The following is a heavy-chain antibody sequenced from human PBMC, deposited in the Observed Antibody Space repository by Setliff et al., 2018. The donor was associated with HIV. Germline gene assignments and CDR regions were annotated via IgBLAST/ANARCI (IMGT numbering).Heavy chain of an antibody. J-gene: IGHJ4*02. CDR1: GFTFSGYS. D-gene: IGHD3-10*01. V-gene: IGHV3-21*01. CDR3: ASGSYGSGTLLNFY. Sequence: GGSLRLSCAASGFTFSGYSMNWVRQAPGKGLEWVSSISSTSTYIYYADSVKGRFTISRDNAKNSLYLHMNSLIAEATAVYYCASGSYGSGTLLNFYWGQGTLVTVSS. CDR2: ISSTSTYI.